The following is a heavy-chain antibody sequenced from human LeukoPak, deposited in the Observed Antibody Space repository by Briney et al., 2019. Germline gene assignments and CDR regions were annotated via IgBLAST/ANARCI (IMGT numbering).Heavy chain of an antibody. Sequence: GGSLRLSCAASGFNVISNYMNWVRQAPGKGLEWVSVIYSDDTTYYADSVKGRFTISRDNSRNTLYLKMNSLRPEDTAVYYCARPWDAFDIWGQGTMVTVSS. V-gene: IGHV3-53*01. J-gene: IGHJ3*02. CDR3: ARPWDAFDI. CDR1: GFNVISNY. CDR2: IYSDDTT.